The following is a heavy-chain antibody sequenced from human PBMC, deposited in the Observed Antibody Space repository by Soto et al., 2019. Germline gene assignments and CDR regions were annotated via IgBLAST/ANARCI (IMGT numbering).Heavy chain of an antibody. D-gene: IGHD5-18*01. CDR1: GYSFTSYW. Sequence: PGESLKISCKGSGYSFTSYWIGWVRQMPGKGLEWTGIIYPGDSDTRYSPSFQGQVTISADKSISTAYLQWSSLKASDTAMYYCASLVGGNSYGSQEYSYYSMDAWGKGTMVTVSS. CDR2: IYPGDSDT. J-gene: IGHJ6*03. V-gene: IGHV5-51*01. CDR3: ASLVGGNSYGSQEYSYYSMDA.